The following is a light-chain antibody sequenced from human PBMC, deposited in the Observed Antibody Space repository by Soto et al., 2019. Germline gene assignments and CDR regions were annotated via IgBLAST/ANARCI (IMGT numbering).Light chain of an antibody. V-gene: IGLV2-14*01. CDR3: SSYSISSTPLYV. CDR2: DVS. CDR1: SSDVGGYNY. Sequence: QSVRTQPAYVSGSPGQWITISCTGKSSDVGGYNYFSWYQQHPGKAPKLMIYDVSNRPSGVSNRFSGSKSGNTASLTISGLQAEDEADYYCSSYSISSTPLYVFGTGTKVTVL. J-gene: IGLJ1*01.